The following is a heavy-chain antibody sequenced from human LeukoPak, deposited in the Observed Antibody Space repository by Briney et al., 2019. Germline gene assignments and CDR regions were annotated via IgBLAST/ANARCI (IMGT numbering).Heavy chain of an antibody. CDR1: GGSISSSNW. CDR3: ARAQSVNPMIEVDDKWFDP. V-gene: IGHV4-4*02. Sequence: SGTLSLTCAVSGGSISSSNWWSWVRQPPGKGLEWIGEIYHSGSTNYNPSLKSRVTISVDRSKNQFSLKLTSVTAADTAVYYCARAQSVNPMIEVDDKWFDPWGQGTLVTVSS. J-gene: IGHJ5*02. CDR2: IYHSGST. D-gene: IGHD3-22*01.